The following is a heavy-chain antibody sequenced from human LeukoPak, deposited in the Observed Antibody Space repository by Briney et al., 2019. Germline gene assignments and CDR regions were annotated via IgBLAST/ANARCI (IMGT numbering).Heavy chain of an antibody. V-gene: IGHV3-23*01. J-gene: IGHJ5*02. Sequence: GGSLRLSCAASGFTFSSFAMRWVRQAPGKGLEWVSAISGSGGSTYYADSVKGRFTISRDNSRNTLYLQMNGLRAEDTDVYYCAKDGNLRGYSYGPGVHWFDPWGQGTLVTVSS. CDR1: GFTFSSFA. D-gene: IGHD5-18*01. CDR2: ISGSGGST. CDR3: AKDGNLRGYSYGPGVHWFDP.